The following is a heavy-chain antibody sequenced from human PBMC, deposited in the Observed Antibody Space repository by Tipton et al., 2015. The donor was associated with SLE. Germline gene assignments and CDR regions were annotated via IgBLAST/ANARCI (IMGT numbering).Heavy chain of an antibody. Sequence: TLSLTCTVSGVSIGSGGYYWSWIRQHPGQGLEYIGYIYYSGTSYCIPSLKSRVTISVDTSKNQFSLRLSSVTAADTAVYYCAREGDFWSGRAFDIWGQGTMVTVSS. CDR2: IYYSGTS. CDR3: AREGDFWSGRAFDI. CDR1: GVSIGSGGYY. J-gene: IGHJ3*02. V-gene: IGHV4-31*03. D-gene: IGHD3-3*01.